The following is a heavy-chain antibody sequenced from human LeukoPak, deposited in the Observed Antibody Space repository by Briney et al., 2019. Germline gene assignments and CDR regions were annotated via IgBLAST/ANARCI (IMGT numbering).Heavy chain of an antibody. CDR3: ARHVGERLRIAAAGTSWRFDP. CDR1: GGSISSYY. Sequence: SETLSLTCTVSGGSISSYYWSWLRQPPGKGLEWIGYIYTSGSTNYNPSLKSRVTILVDTSKNQFSLKLSSVTAADTAVYYCARHVGERLRIAAAGTSWRFDPWGQGTLVTVSS. V-gene: IGHV4-4*09. D-gene: IGHD6-13*01. CDR2: IYTSGST. J-gene: IGHJ5*02.